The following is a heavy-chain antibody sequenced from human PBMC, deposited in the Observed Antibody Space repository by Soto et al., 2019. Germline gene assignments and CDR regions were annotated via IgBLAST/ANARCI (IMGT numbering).Heavy chain of an antibody. Sequence: SETPSLTCTVSGGSISSYYWSWIRQPPGKGLEWIGYIYYSGSTNYNPSLKSRVTISVDTSKNQFSLKLSSVTAADTAVYYCARGEDRYCSGGSCYSYDYWGQGTLVTVSS. V-gene: IGHV4-59*01. J-gene: IGHJ4*02. CDR2: IYYSGST. CDR3: ARGEDRYCSGGSCYSYDY. D-gene: IGHD2-15*01. CDR1: GGSISSYY.